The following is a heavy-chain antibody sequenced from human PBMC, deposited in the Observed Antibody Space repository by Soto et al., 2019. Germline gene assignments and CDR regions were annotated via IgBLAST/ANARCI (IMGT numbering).Heavy chain of an antibody. CDR3: ASHTPSGSHSWFDP. D-gene: IGHD1-26*01. CDR1: GGTFSSYA. J-gene: IGHJ5*02. V-gene: IGHV1-69*13. CDR2: IIPIFGTA. Sequence: SVKVSCKASGGTFSSYAISWVRQAPGQGLEWMGGIIPIFGTANYAQKFQGRVTITADESTSTAYMELSSLRSEDTAVYYCASHTPSGSHSWFDPWGQGTLVTVSS.